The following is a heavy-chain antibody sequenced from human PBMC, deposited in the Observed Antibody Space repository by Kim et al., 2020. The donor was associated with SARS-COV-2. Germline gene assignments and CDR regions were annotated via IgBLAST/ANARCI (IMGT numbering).Heavy chain of an antibody. CDR3: VRGVAFDL. Sequence: GGSLRLSCAGSGFSFSGYWMSWVRQAPGKGLEWVAKIKQDGTEEYYVDSVKGRFTISRDNTKRSLYLQMNSLRAGDAAVYYCVRGVAFDLWGQGTMVTVSS. V-gene: IGHV3-7*01. CDR2: IKQDGTEE. CDR1: GFSFSGYW. J-gene: IGHJ3*01.